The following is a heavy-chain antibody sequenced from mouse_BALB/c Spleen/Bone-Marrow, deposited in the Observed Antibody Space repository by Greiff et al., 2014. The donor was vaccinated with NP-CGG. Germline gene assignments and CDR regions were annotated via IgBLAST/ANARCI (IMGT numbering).Heavy chain of an antibody. CDR3: ARRGDAMDY. J-gene: IGHJ4*01. Sequence: VHLVESGAELVRPGTSVKVSCKASGYAFTNYLIEWVKQRPGQGLEWIGVINPGSGGTNYNEKFKGKATLTADKSSSTAYMQLSSLTSDDSAVYFCARRGDAMDYWGQGTSVTVSS. V-gene: IGHV1-54*03. CDR1: GYAFTNYL. CDR2: INPGSGGT.